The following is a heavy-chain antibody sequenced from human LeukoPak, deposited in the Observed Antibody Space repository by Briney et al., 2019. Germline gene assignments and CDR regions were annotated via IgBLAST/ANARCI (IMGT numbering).Heavy chain of an antibody. D-gene: IGHD4-17*01. CDR1: GYTFTSYA. J-gene: IGHJ4*02. CDR2: INAGNGNT. V-gene: IGHV1-3*01. Sequence: ASVKVSCKASGYTFTSYAMHWVRQAPGQRLEWMGWINAGNGNTKYSQKFQGRVTITRDTSASTAYMELSSLRSEDTAVYYCARGATTVTTFAYWGQGTLVTVSS. CDR3: ARGATTVTTFAY.